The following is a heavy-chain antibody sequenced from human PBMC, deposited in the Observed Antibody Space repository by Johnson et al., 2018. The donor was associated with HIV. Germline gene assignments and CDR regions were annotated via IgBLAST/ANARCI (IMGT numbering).Heavy chain of an antibody. V-gene: IGHV3-15*01. Sequence: MLLVESGGGLVKPGGSLRLSCAASGFTFSNAWMSWVRQAPGKGLEWVGRIKSKTDGGTTDYAAPVKGRFTISRDDSKNTLYLQMNSLRAEDTAVYYCAKDQWSSSWTNDAFDIWGQGTMVTVSS. CDR3: AKDQWSSSWTNDAFDI. CDR1: GFTFSNAW. CDR2: IKSKTDGGTT. J-gene: IGHJ3*02. D-gene: IGHD6-13*01.